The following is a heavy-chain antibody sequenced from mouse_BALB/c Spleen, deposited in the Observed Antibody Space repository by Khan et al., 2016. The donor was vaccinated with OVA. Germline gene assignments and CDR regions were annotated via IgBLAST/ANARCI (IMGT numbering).Heavy chain of an antibody. D-gene: IGHD2-1*01. J-gene: IGHJ1*01. V-gene: IGHV3-2*02. CDR2: IRNSGNT. CDR1: GSSIPSDYA. CDR3: ARDGNGYFDV. Sequence: EVQLQESGPGLVKPSQSLALTCTVSGSSIPSDYAWNWIRQFPGSKLEWMGYIRNSGNTSYNPSLKSRITITRDTSKNQFFLQLNSVTTEDTATYYCARDGNGYFDVWGAGTTVTVSS.